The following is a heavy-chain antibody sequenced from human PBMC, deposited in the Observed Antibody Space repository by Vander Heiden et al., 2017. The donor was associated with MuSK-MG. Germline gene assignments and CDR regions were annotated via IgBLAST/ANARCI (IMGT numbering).Heavy chain of an antibody. CDR1: CGSISVSSYY. CDR2: IYYSGST. V-gene: IGHV4-39*01. J-gene: IGHJ4*02. Sequence: QLQLQESGPGLVKPSETLSLTCTVSCGSISVSSYYWGWIRQPPGKGLEWIGSIYYSGSTYYNPSLKSRVTISVDTSKNQFSLKLSSVTAADTAVYYCARCYYDSSGYIGCYFDYWGQGTLVTVSS. CDR3: ARCYYDSSGYIGCYFDY. D-gene: IGHD3-22*01.